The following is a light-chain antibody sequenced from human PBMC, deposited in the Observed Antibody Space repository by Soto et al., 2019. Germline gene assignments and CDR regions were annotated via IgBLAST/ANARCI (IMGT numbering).Light chain of an antibody. V-gene: IGKV1-5*03. Sequence: QMTPSPSTLSASVGARVTITCRASQNIDSWLAWLQQKPGNAPKLLIYKASSLESGVPSRFSGSGSGTELTRTIISWQSDDFATYYCQQYDTLRWTFGQATKVEIK. CDR3: QQYDTLRWT. J-gene: IGKJ1*01. CDR2: KAS. CDR1: QNIDSW.